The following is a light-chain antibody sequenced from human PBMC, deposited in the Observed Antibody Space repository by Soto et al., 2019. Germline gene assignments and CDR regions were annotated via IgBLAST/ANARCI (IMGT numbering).Light chain of an antibody. CDR3: LQGDSFPLT. CDR1: QDISSC. V-gene: IGKV1-12*01. J-gene: IGKJ4*01. Sequence: DIQMTQSPSSVSASVGDRVTITCRASQDISSCLAWFQQKPGEAPRLLIYSATTQHSGVPSRFSGSGSGTDFTLTISSLQPEDFATYFCLQGDSFPLTFGGGTKVEIK. CDR2: SAT.